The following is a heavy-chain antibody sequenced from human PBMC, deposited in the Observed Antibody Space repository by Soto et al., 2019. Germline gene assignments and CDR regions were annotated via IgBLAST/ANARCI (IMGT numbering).Heavy chain of an antibody. J-gene: IGHJ4*02. D-gene: IGHD1-26*01. Sequence: PGESLKISCKGSGHSSMSYWIGWVRQMPGKGLEWMWIIYPGDSDTRYSPSFQGQVTISVDKSTSTAYLQWSSLKASDTAIYYCARLLGSFLDYWGQGTLVTVSS. V-gene: IGHV5-51*01. CDR1: GHSSMSYW. CDR2: IYPGDSDT. CDR3: ARLLGSFLDY.